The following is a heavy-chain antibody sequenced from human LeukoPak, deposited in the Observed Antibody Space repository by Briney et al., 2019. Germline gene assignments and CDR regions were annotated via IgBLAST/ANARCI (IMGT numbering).Heavy chain of an antibody. J-gene: IGHJ4*02. CDR2: INHSGST. CDR3: ASSVRGYFFDFEY. V-gene: IGHV4-34*08. CDR1: GGTFSGYY. D-gene: IGHD3-22*01. Sequence: SETLSLTCAVYGGTFSGYYWSWIRRPPGKGLEWIGEINHSGSTYYNPSLKSRVTISADTSKNQFSLNLNSVTAADTAMYYCASSVRGYFFDFEYWGQGTLVTVSS.